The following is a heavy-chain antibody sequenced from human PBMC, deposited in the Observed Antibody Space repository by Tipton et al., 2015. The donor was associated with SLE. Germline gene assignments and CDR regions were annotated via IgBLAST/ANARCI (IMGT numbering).Heavy chain of an antibody. J-gene: IGHJ4*02. CDR1: GGSISSSSYY. CDR3: ARRAVVVPAAIEEYYFDY. D-gene: IGHD2-2*02. V-gene: IGHV4-39*01. CDR2: IYYSGST. Sequence: TLSLTCTVSGGSISSSSYYWGWIRQPPGKGLEWIGSIYYSGSTYYNPSLKSRVTISADTSKNQFSLKLSSVTAADTAVYYCARRAVVVPAAIEEYYFDYWGQGTLVTVSS.